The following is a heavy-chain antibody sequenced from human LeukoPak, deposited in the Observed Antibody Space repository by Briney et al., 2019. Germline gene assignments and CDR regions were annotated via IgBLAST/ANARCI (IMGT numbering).Heavy chain of an antibody. CDR2: ISSSSSCI. V-gene: IGHV3-21*01. D-gene: IGHD3-3*01. CDR3: ARPHDFWSGYQFDY. J-gene: IGHJ4*02. CDR1: GFTFSSYS. Sequence: GGSLRLSCAASGFTFSSYSMNWVRQAPGKGLEWVSSISSSSSCIYYADSVKGRFTISRDNSKNTLYLQMNSLRAEDTAVYYCARPHDFWSGYQFDYWGQGTLATVSS.